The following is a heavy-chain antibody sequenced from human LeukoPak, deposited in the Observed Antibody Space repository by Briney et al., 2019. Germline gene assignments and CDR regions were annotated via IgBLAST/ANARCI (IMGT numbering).Heavy chain of an antibody. J-gene: IGHJ5*02. V-gene: IGHV1-3*01. Sequence: ASVKVSCKASGYTFASYAMHWVRQAPGQRLEWMGWINAGNDNTKYSQKFQGRVTITRDTSASTAYMELSSLRSEDTAVYYCARDLGYCTGGTCYPNWFDPWGQGTLVTVSS. CDR1: GYTFASYA. CDR3: ARDLGYCTGGTCYPNWFDP. D-gene: IGHD2-15*01. CDR2: INAGNDNT.